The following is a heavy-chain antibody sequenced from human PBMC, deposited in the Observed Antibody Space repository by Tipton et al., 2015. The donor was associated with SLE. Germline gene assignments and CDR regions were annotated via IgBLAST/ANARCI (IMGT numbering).Heavy chain of an antibody. D-gene: IGHD5-12*01. J-gene: IGHJ3*02. V-gene: IGHV3-21*03. Sequence: SLRLSCAASGFTFSSYSMNWVRQAPGKGLEWVSSISSSSSYIYYADSAKCRFTISRDNAKNSLYLQMNSLRAEDTAVYYCARDHGCDVYSFDIWGQGPSVSVSS. CDR2: ISSSSSYI. CDR1: GFTFSSYS. CDR3: ARDHGCDVYSFDI.